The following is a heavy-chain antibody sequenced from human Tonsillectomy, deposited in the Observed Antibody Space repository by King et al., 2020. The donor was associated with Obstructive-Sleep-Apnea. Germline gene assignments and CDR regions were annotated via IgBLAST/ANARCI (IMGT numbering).Heavy chain of an antibody. Sequence: VQLVESGGGVVQPGRSLRLSCAASGFAFTSYGMHWVRQAPGKGLGWVAVISYDGSNKYYADSVKGRFTISRDNSKNTLSLHMNSLRLEDTAVYYCAKDRGFGEKPTLFDYWGQGTLVTVSS. CDR3: AKDRGFGEKPTLFDY. V-gene: IGHV3-30*18. CDR1: GFAFTSYG. D-gene: IGHD3-10*01. CDR2: ISYDGSNK. J-gene: IGHJ4*02.